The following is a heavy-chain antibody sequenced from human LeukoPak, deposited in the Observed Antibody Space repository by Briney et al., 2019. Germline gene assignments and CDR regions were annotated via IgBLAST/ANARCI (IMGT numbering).Heavy chain of an antibody. D-gene: IGHD2-8*01. CDR1: GFTFSSYA. J-gene: IGHJ5*02. CDR3: ARVGTINWFDP. V-gene: IGHV4-59*01. CDR2: IYYSGST. Sequence: GSLRLSCAASGFTFSSYAMSWVRQAPGKGLEWIGYIYYSGSTNYNPSLKSRVTISVDTSKNQFSLKLSSVTAADTAVYYCARVGTINWFDPWGQGTLVTVSS.